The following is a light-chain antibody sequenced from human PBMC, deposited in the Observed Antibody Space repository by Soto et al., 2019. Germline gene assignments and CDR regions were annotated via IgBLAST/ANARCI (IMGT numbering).Light chain of an antibody. J-gene: IGLJ3*02. Sequence: QSVLTQPASVSGSPGQSITISCTGSSSDVGRYNHVSWYQHHPGKAPKLLISEVSNRPSGVSNRFSGSKSGNTASLTISGLQAEDEALYYCSSYTSSSTVVFGGGTKVTVL. CDR1: SSDVGRYNH. V-gene: IGLV2-14*01. CDR2: EVS. CDR3: SSYTSSSTVV.